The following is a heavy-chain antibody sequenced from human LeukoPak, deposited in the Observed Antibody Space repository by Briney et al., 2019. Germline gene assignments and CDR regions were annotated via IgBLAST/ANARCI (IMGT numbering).Heavy chain of an antibody. J-gene: IGHJ4*02. CDR2: IRYDGSNK. Sequence: GGSLRLSCAASGFTFSSYGMHWVRQAPGKGLEGVAFIRYDGSNKYYADSVKGRFTISRDNSKNTLYLQMNSLRAEDTAVYYCAKEAGEYNWNDAYYFDYWGQGTLVTVSS. V-gene: IGHV3-30*02. CDR1: GFTFSSYG. CDR3: AKEAGEYNWNDAYYFDY. D-gene: IGHD1-1*01.